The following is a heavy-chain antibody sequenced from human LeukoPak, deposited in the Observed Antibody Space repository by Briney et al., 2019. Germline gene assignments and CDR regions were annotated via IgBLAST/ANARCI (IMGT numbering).Heavy chain of an antibody. D-gene: IGHD1-1*01. V-gene: IGHV3-9*01. CDR1: GFTFDDYA. J-gene: IGHJ4*02. Sequence: GGSLRLSCAASGFTFDDYAMHWVRQAPGKGLEWVSGISWNSGSIGYADSVKGRFTISRDNAKNSLYLQMNSLRAEDTALYYCAKDFRHNWNDGYFDYWGQGTLVAVSS. CDR2: ISWNSGSI. CDR3: AKDFRHNWNDGYFDY.